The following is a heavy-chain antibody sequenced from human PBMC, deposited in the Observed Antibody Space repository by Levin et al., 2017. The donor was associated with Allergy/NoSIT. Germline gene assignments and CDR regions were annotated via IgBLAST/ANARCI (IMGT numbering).Heavy chain of an antibody. CDR1: GFSFRDYY. J-gene: IGHJ2*01. CDR2: ISGSGSDI. V-gene: IGHV3-11*01. D-gene: IGHD3-22*01. CDR3: ARVVVVYWYVDL. Sequence: LSLTCAASGFSFRDYYMSWIRQAPGKGLEWVSYISGSGSDIHYADSVKGRFTISRDNAKNSLYLEINSLRAEDTAVYYCARVVVVYWYVDLWGRGTLVTVSS.